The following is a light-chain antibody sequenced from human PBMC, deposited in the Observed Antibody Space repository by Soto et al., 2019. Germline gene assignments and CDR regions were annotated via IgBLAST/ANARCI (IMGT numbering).Light chain of an antibody. CDR2: EVT. CDR1: SSDVGGYNY. V-gene: IGLV2-8*01. CDR3: NSYAGSNNLV. J-gene: IGLJ2*01. Sequence: QSALTQPPSASGSPGQSVTISCTGTSSDVGGYNYVSWYQQHPGKAPKLMIYEVTKRPSGVPDRFSGSKSGNTASLTVSGLQAEDGADYYCNSYAGSNNLVFGGGTKLTVL.